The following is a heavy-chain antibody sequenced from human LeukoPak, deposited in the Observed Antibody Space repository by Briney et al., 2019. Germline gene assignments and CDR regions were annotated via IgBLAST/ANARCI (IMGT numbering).Heavy chain of an antibody. CDR3: ARTETWNGAFDI. J-gene: IGHJ3*02. CDR1: GGSFSGYY. D-gene: IGHD1-1*01. V-gene: IGHV4-30-4*01. CDR2: IYYSGST. Sequence: SETLSLTCAVYGGSFSGYYWSWIRQPPGKGLEWIGYIYYSGSTYYNPSLKSRVTISVDTSKNQFSLKLSSVTAADTAVYYCARTETWNGAFDIWGQGTMVTVSS.